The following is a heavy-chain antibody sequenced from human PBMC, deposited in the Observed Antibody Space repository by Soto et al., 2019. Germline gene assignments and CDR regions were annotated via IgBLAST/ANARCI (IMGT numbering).Heavy chain of an antibody. V-gene: IGHV4-59*08. CDR3: ASSPVPVVLGEYVYDWFDP. Sequence: SETLSLTCTVSGGSISSYYWSWIRQPPGKGLEWIGYIYYSGSTNYNPSFKSRVTISVDTSKNQFSLKLSAVTAADPAVYYCASSPVPVVLGEYVYDWFDPWGQGTLVTVSS. J-gene: IGHJ5*02. CDR1: GGSISSYY. D-gene: IGHD3-16*01. CDR2: IYYSGST.